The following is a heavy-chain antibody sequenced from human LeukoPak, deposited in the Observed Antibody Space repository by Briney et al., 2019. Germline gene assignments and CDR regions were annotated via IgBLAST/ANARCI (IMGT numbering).Heavy chain of an antibody. V-gene: IGHV3-9*01. CDR2: ISWNSGSI. CDR1: GFTFDDYA. J-gene: IGHJ4*02. Sequence: GGSLRLSCAASGFTFDDYAMHWVRQAPGKGLEWVSGISWNSGSIGYADSVKGRFTISRDNAKNSLYLQMNSLRAEDTAVYYCARDKIVGATQFDYWGQGTLVIVSS. CDR3: ARDKIVGATQFDY. D-gene: IGHD1-26*01.